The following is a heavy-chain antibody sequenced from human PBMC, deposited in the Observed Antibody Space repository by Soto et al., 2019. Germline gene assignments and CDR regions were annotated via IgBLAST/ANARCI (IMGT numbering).Heavy chain of an antibody. V-gene: IGHV4-59*01. CDR2: IHSSGST. D-gene: IGHD2-15*01. J-gene: IGHJ4*02. CDR3: ARYCSGGGCSSKSLDY. CDR1: GGSISGSF. Sequence: SETLSLTGTVSGGSISGSFWTWVRQPPGRGLEWIGYIHSSGSTSDNPSLKSRVTISVDTSKNQFSLKLSSVTAADTAIYYCARYCSGGGCSSKSLDYWGQGALVTVSS.